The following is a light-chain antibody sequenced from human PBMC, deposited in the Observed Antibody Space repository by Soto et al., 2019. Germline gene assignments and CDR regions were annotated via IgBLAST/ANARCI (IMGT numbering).Light chain of an antibody. CDR2: EVS. J-gene: IGLJ1*01. CDR3: RSYAGRHAYV. CDR1: SSDVGGYNY. V-gene: IGLV2-8*01. Sequence: QSALTQPPSASGSPGQSVTISCTGTSSDVGGYNYVSWYQQHPGKAPKLMIYEVSKRPSGVPDRFSGSKSGNTASLTVSGVQAEDEADYYCRSYAGRHAYVFGTWTKVTV.